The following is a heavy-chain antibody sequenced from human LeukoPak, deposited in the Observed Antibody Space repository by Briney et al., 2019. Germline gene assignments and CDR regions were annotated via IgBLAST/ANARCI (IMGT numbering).Heavy chain of an antibody. V-gene: IGHV3-48*03. J-gene: IGHJ4*02. CDR3: ALQVEMATIGLGDY. CDR2: ISSSGSTI. CDR1: GFTFSSYE. D-gene: IGHD5-24*01. Sequence: SGGSLRLSCAASGFTFSSYEMNWVRQAPGKGLEWVSYISSSGSTIYYADSVKGRFTISRDNAKNSLYLQMNSLRAEDTAVYYCALQVEMATIGLGDYWGQGTLVTVSS.